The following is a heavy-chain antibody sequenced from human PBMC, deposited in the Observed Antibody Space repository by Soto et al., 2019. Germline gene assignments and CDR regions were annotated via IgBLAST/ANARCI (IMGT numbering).Heavy chain of an antibody. V-gene: IGHV3-23*01. D-gene: IGHD5-12*01. CDR1: GFTFSAFA. CDR2: VIGSGAYT. Sequence: GGSLRLSCAASGFTFSAFAMTWVRQPPGQGLEWVSTVIGSGAYTFDADSVKGRFTISRDNSKNTLYLQMNSLRAEDTAVYYCAKASPDDLWWLREFFLPFWCQGTLVTGFS. J-gene: IGHJ4*02. CDR3: AKASPDDLWWLREFFLPF.